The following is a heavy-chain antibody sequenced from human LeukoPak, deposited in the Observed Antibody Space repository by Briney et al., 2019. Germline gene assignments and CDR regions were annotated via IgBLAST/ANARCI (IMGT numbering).Heavy chain of an antibody. CDR1: GFTFSSYG. D-gene: IGHD5-12*01. V-gene: IGHV3-30*02. Sequence: GGSLRLSCAASGFTFSSYGMHWVRRAPGKGVEWVAFIRYDGSDKYYADSVKGRITISRDNSKNTLYLQMNSLRADDTAVYYCARDGTYGGYDIDFWGQGTLVTVSS. CDR3: ARDGTYGGYDIDF. CDR2: IRYDGSDK. J-gene: IGHJ4*02.